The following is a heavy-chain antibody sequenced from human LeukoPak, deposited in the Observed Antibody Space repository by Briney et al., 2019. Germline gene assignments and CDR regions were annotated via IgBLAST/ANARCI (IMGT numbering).Heavy chain of an antibody. V-gene: IGHV3-74*01. D-gene: IGHD1-1*01. CDR2: INSDGTAT. CDR1: GFTFSTYW. CDR3: ARINEADSD. J-gene: IGHJ4*02. Sequence: GGSLRLSCAVSGFTFSTYWMHWVRQAPGKGLVWVSRINSDGTATHYADSVQGRFIISRDNAKNTLYLQMNSLRVEDTAVYYCARINEADSDWGQGALVTVSS.